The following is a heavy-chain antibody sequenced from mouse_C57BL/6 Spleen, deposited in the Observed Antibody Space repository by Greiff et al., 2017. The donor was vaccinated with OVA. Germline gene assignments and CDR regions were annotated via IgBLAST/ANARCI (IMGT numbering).Heavy chain of an antibody. CDR1: GYAFSSYW. J-gene: IGHJ4*01. Sequence: VQLQQSGAELVKPGASVKISCKASGYAFSSYWMNWVKQRPGKGLEWIGQIYPGDGDTNYNGKFKGKATLTADKSSSTSYMQLSSLTSEDSAVYFCARTDDYSYAMDYWGQGTSVTVSS. CDR2: IYPGDGDT. D-gene: IGHD2-4*01. V-gene: IGHV1-80*01. CDR3: ARTDDYSYAMDY.